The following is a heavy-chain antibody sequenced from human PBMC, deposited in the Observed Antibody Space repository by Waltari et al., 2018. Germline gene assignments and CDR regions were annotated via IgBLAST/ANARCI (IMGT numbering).Heavy chain of an antibody. CDR1: GGSFSGYY. CDR2: SNHSGST. V-gene: IGHV4-34*01. Sequence: QVQLQQWGAGLLKPSETLSLTCAVYGGSFSGYYWSWIRQPPGKGLEWIGESNHSGSTNYNPSLKSRVTISLDTSKNQFSLKLSSVTAADTAVYYCARAFPSWGFDYWGQGTLVTVSS. J-gene: IGHJ4*02. CDR3: ARAFPSWGFDY. D-gene: IGHD1-26*01.